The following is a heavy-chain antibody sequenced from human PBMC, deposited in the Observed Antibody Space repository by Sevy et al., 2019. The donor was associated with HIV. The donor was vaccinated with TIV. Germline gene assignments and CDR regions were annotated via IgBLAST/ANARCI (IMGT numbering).Heavy chain of an antibody. J-gene: IGHJ4*02. CDR1: GFSFSSYG. Sequence: GGSLRLSCAASGFSFSSYGMHWVRQAPGKGLEWVSGISGSGGSGDKTNYADSVKGRFTISRDDSKNSLYLQLNSLRAEDTAIYYCARKYDSSGYFGYWGQGTLVTVSS. D-gene: IGHD3-22*01. CDR3: ARKYDSSGYFGY. CDR2: ISGSGGSGDKT. V-gene: IGHV3-NL1*01.